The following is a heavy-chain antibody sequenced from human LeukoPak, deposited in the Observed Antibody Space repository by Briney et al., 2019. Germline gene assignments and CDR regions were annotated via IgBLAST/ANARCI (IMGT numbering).Heavy chain of an antibody. CDR1: GFTFSSYW. J-gene: IGHJ4*02. Sequence: GGSLRLSCAASGFTFSSYWMSWVRQAPGKGLEWVANIKQDGSEKYYVDSVKGRFTISRDNAKNSLYLQMSSLRAEDTAVYFCARAPWERQLGYWGQGTLVTASS. CDR2: IKQDGSEK. D-gene: IGHD1-26*01. V-gene: IGHV3-7*01. CDR3: ARAPWERQLGY.